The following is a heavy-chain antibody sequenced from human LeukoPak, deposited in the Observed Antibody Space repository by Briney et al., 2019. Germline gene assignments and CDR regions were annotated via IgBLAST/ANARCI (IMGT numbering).Heavy chain of an antibody. J-gene: IGHJ4*02. CDR1: GFTFSSYK. V-gene: IGHV3-33*05. D-gene: IGHD3-9*01. CDR2: VSSDGSYK. CDR3: VRDGDILTGYGLDY. Sequence: PGGSLRLSCAASGFTFSSYKIHWVRQAPGKGLEWVAAVSSDGSYKYYADSVKGRFTISRDNSKKTLYLQMNSLRAEDTAVYYCVRDGDILTGYGLDYWGQGTLVTVSS.